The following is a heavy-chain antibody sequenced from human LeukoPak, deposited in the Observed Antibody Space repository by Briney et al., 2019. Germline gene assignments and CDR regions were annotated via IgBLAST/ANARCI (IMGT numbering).Heavy chain of an antibody. J-gene: IGHJ4*02. D-gene: IGHD6-13*01. Sequence: PGGSLRLSCAASGFTFNRNVMSWVRQAPGKGLEWVSAIIDDGSGTYYADSVKGRFTISRDNSRSTVYLQMNSLRAEDTAVYYCAKPNDSGWWMFDYWGQGTLVTVSS. CDR3: AKPNDSGWWMFDY. CDR2: IIDDGSGT. CDR1: GFTFNRNV. V-gene: IGHV3-23*01.